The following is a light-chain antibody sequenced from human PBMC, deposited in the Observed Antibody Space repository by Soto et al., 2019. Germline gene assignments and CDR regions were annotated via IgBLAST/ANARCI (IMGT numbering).Light chain of an antibody. CDR3: ASKTTSSTVL. CDR2: DVG. CDR1: SSDVGAYDH. J-gene: IGLJ2*01. V-gene: IGLV2-14*03. Sequence: QSALTQPSSMSGSPGQSITISCTGTSSDVGAYDHVSWHQQRPGRAPKVLIYDVGIRPSEVSNRFSGSKSGDTASLTISGLQAEDEAIYYCASKTTSSTVLFGGGTSLTVL.